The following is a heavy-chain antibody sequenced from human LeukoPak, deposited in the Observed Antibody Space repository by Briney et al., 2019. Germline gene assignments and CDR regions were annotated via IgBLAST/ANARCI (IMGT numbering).Heavy chain of an antibody. CDR3: AREARSSEYYYDSSGYFHYYYYMDV. J-gene: IGHJ6*03. CDR1: GFTFDDYG. V-gene: IGHV3-20*04. Sequence: PGGSLRLSCAASGFTFDDYGMSWVRQAPGKGLEWVSGINWNGGSIGYADSVKGRFTISRDNAKNSLYLQMNSLRAEDTALYYCAREARSSEYYYDSSGYFHYYYYMDVWGKGTTVTVSS. D-gene: IGHD3-22*01. CDR2: INWNGGSI.